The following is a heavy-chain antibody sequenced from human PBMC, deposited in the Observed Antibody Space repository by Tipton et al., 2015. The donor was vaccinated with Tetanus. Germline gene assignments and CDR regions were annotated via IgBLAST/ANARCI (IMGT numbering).Heavy chain of an antibody. CDR3: ARLGSGYSYGYYFDY. Sequence: TLSLTCTVSRGSISSSNYYWGWIRQPPGKGLEWIGEIDHSGSTNYNPSLKSRVTISVDTSKNQFSLKLSSVTAADTAVYYCARLGSGYSYGYYFDYWGQGTLVTVSS. V-gene: IGHV4-39*01. D-gene: IGHD5-18*01. CDR2: IDHSGST. J-gene: IGHJ4*02. CDR1: RGSISSSNYY.